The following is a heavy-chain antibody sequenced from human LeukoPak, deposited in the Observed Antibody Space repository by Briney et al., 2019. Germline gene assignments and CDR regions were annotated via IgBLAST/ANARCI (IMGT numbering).Heavy chain of an antibody. Sequence: SETLSLTCSVSGGSISSSSYYWAWIRQPPGKGLEWIGRVYYSGSTYYNPSLKSRLTIYVDTSKNQFSLNLSSVTAADTAVYYCASEYGGYDFVVYWGQGTLVTVSS. CDR1: GGSISSSSYY. J-gene: IGHJ4*02. CDR3: ASEYGGYDFVVY. CDR2: VYYSGST. D-gene: IGHD5-12*01. V-gene: IGHV4-39*01.